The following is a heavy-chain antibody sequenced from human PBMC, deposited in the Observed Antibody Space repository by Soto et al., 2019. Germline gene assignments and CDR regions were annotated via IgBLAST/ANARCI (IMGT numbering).Heavy chain of an antibody. CDR3: ARHLATVTTFHYYSYYMDV. V-gene: IGHV5-51*01. Sequence: GESLKISCKGSGYSFTSYWIGWVRQMPGKGLEWMGIIYPGDSDTRYSPSFQGQVTISADKSISTAYLQWSSLKASDTAMYYCARHLATVTTFHYYSYYMDVCGKETTVTISS. CDR2: IYPGDSDT. CDR1: GYSFTSYW. J-gene: IGHJ6*03. D-gene: IGHD4-17*01.